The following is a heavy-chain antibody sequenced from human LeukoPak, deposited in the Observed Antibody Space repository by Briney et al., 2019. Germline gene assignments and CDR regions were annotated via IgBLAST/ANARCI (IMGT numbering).Heavy chain of an antibody. CDR1: SGSISSSSYY. CDR3: ARRFLRLGELSPIDY. J-gene: IGHJ4*02. Sequence: PSETLSLTCTVSSGSISSSSYYWGWIRQPPGKGLEWIGSIYYSGSTYYNPSLKSRVTISVDTSKNQFSLKLSSVTAADTAVYYCARRFLRLGELSPIDYWGQGTLVTVSS. D-gene: IGHD3-16*02. V-gene: IGHV4-39*01. CDR2: IYYSGST.